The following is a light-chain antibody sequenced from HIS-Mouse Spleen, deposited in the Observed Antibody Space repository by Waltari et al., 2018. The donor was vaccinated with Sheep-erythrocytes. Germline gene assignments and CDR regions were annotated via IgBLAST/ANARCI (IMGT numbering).Light chain of an antibody. Sequence: DIVMTQSPDSLAVSLGERATINCKSSQSVFYSSNNKNYLAWYQQKPGQPPKLLIYWASTRESGVPDRFSGSGSGTDFTLTISSLQAEDVAVYYCQQYYSTLTFGGGTK. V-gene: IGKV4-1*01. CDR2: WAS. CDR1: QSVFYSSNNKNY. J-gene: IGKJ4*01. CDR3: QQYYSTLT.